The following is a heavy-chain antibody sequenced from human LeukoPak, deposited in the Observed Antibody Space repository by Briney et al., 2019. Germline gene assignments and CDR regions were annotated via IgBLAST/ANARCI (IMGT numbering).Heavy chain of an antibody. D-gene: IGHD3-9*01. CDR1: GGSISSYY. V-gene: IGHV4-4*07. J-gene: IGHJ4*02. Sequence: SETLSLTCTVSGGSISSYYWSWIRQPAGKGLEWIGRIYTSGSTNYNPSLKSRVTMSVDTSKNQFSLKLSSVTAADTAVYYCARGAYYDILTATTKGFDYWGQGTLVTVSS. CDR3: ARGAYYDILTATTKGFDY. CDR2: IYTSGST.